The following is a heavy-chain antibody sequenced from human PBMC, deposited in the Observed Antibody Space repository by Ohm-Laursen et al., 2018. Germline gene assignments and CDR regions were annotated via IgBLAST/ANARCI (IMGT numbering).Heavy chain of an antibody. CDR2: ISHRGDT. J-gene: IGHJ4*02. CDR1: GGSFSGYY. D-gene: IGHD3-10*01. CDR3: ARYYYGSGSSPDY. V-gene: IGHV4-34*01. Sequence: SETLSLTCAVYGGSFSGYYWSWIRQPPGKGLEWIGEISHRGDTNYIPSLKSRLTISIDTSKNQFSLKLRSATAADTALYYCARYYYGSGSSPDYWGQGTPVIVSS.